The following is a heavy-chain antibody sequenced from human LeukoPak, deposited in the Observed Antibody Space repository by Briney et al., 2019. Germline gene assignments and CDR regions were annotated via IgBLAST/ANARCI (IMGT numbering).Heavy chain of an antibody. CDR1: GGSFSGYY. CDR2: INHSGST. D-gene: IGHD2-15*01. Sequence: PSETLSLTCAVYGGSFSGYYGSWIRQPPGKGLEWIGEINHSGSTNYNPSLKSRVTISVDTSKNQFSLKLSSVTAADTAVYYCARLTAGVVAATELDYWGQGTLVTVSS. V-gene: IGHV4-34*01. CDR3: ARLTAGVVAATELDY. J-gene: IGHJ4*02.